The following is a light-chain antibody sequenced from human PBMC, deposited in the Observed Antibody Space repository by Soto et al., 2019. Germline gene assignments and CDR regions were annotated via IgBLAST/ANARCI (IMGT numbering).Light chain of an antibody. J-gene: IGKJ4*01. Sequence: EIVLTQSPGTLSLSAGERATLSCRASQSVSSNYLAWYQQKPGQPPRLLISGASSRATGIPDRFIGSGSGTDFTLTISSLEPEDFAVYYCQQRSNWPFLTFGGGTKVEIK. V-gene: IGKV3D-20*02. CDR1: QSVSSNY. CDR2: GAS. CDR3: QQRSNWPFLT.